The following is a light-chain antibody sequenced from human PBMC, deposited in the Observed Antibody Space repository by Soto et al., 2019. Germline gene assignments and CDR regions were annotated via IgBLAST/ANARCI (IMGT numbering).Light chain of an antibody. Sequence: QSAMTQAPSVSGAPEQRVTISCTGSSSIIGAGYDVHWYQQRQGTAPKLLIFVKINRPSEVPYRISGSKTATSASVAITGLQAEHEADNFCQSYYSTLSARYGYRTWTKVTVL. CDR2: VKI. J-gene: IGLJ1*01. CDR3: QSYYSTLSARYG. V-gene: IGLV1-40*02. CDR1: SSIIGAGYD.